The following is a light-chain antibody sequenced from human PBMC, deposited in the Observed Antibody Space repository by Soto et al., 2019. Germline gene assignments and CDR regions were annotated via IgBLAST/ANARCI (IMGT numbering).Light chain of an antibody. CDR3: QQLNSYPS. Sequence: DIQLTQSPSFLSASVGDRVTITCRASQGISSYLAWYQQKPGKAPKLLIYAASTLQIGVPSRFSGSGSGTEFTLTISSLQPEDFATYYCQQLNSYPSFGGGTKVEIK. CDR1: QGISSY. V-gene: IGKV1-9*01. J-gene: IGKJ4*01. CDR2: AAS.